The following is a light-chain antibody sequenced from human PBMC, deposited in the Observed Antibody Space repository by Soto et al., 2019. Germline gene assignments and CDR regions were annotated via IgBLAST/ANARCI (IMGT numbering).Light chain of an antibody. CDR3: QQYNSYPWT. V-gene: IGKV1-5*01. J-gene: IGKJ1*01. CDR1: QSINSW. Sequence: DVQMTQSPSTLSVSVGDRVTITCRASQSINSWLAWYQQKPGKAPNLLIYNASTLKSGVPSRFSGSGSGTDFALTISSLQPDDFATYYCQQYNSYPWTFGQGTKVDIK. CDR2: NAS.